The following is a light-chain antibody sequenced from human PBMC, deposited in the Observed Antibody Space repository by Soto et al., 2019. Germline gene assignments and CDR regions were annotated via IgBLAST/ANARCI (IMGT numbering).Light chain of an antibody. CDR2: GAS. Sequence: EIVLTQSPGTLSLSPGERATLSCRASQSVSSSFLAWYQQKPGQAPRLLIYGASSRATGIPDRVSGSGSGTAFTVIISGLDPSVFAVYYGQQYYCSPWTFGQGTKVE. CDR3: QQYYCSPWT. CDR1: QSVSSSF. V-gene: IGKV3-20*01. J-gene: IGKJ1*01.